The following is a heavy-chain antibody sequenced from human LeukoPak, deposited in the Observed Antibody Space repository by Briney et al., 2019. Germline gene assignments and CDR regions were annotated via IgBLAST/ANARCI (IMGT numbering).Heavy chain of an antibody. J-gene: IGHJ5*02. Sequence: TSETLSLTCTVSGGSTSSYYWSWIRQPPGKGLEWIGYIYYSGSTNYNPSLKSRVTISVDTSKNQFSLKLSSVTAADTAVYYCARDSSGWYHWFDPWGQGTLVTVSS. CDR2: IYYSGST. CDR1: GGSTSSYY. V-gene: IGHV4-59*01. D-gene: IGHD6-19*01. CDR3: ARDSSGWYHWFDP.